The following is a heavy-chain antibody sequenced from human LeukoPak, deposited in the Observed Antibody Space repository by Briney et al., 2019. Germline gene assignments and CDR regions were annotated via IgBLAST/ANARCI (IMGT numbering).Heavy chain of an antibody. J-gene: IGHJ5*02. CDR1: GTSISSSGYF. D-gene: IGHD6-6*01. CDR3: AALDSSSGWFDP. V-gene: IGHV4-39*01. Sequence: PSETLSLTCSVPGTSISSSGYFWGWIRQPPGKGLQWIGSIHYSGSTFYNPSLKSRVTISQDTSKDQFSLKLTSVTAADTAVYYCAALDSSSGWFDPWGRGILVTVSS. CDR2: IHYSGST.